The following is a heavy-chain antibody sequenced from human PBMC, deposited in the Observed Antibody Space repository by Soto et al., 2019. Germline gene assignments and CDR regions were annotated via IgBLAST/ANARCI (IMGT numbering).Heavy chain of an antibody. V-gene: IGHV1-18*01. J-gene: IGHJ3*02. D-gene: IGHD3-10*01. CDR2: ISAYNGNT. CDR3: ASRGRVYYYGSGSYSGAFDI. CDR1: GYTFTSHG. Sequence: ASVKVSCKASGYTFTSHGISWVRQAPGQGLERMGWISAYNGNTNYAQKLQGRVTMTTDTSTSTAYMELRSLRSDDTAVYYCASRGRVYYYGSGSYSGAFDIWGQGTMVTVSS.